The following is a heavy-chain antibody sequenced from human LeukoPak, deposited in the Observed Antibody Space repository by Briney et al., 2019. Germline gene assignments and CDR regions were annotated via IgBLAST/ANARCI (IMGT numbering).Heavy chain of an antibody. V-gene: IGHV3-21*01. D-gene: IGHD6-6*01. Sequence: PGGSLRLSCAASGFTFSSYSMNWVRQAPGKGLEWVSSISSSSSYIYYADSVKGRFTISRGNAKNSLYLQMNSLRAEDTAVCYCARDSLYSSSSGEYDYWGQGTLVTVSS. CDR2: ISSSSSYI. J-gene: IGHJ4*02. CDR3: ARDSLYSSSSGEYDY. CDR1: GFTFSSYS.